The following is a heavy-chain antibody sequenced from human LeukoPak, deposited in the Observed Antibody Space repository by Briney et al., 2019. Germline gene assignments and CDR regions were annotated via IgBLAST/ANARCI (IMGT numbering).Heavy chain of an antibody. V-gene: IGHV3-21*01. D-gene: IGHD6-13*01. CDR3: ARDRMWDIAAAGFFDY. J-gene: IGHJ4*02. CDR1: GFTFSSYG. CDR2: ISSSSSYI. Sequence: GGSLRLSCAASGFTFSSYGMHWVRQAPGKGLEWVSSISSSSSYIYYADSVKGRFTISRDNAKNSLYLQMNSLRAEDTAVYYCARDRMWDIAAAGFFDYWGQGTLVTVSS.